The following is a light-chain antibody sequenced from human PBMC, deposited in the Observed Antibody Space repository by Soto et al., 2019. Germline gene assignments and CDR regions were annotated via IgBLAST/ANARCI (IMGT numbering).Light chain of an antibody. CDR3: SSYTSSSTLYV. CDR1: SSDVGGYNY. J-gene: IGLJ1*01. V-gene: IGLV2-14*01. CDR2: DAS. Sequence: QSVLPQPASVSGSPGQSITISCTGTSSDVGGYNYVSWYQQHPGKAPKLMIYDASNRPSGVSNRFSGSKSGNTASLTISGLQAEDEADYYCSSYTSSSTLYVFGTGTKVTVL.